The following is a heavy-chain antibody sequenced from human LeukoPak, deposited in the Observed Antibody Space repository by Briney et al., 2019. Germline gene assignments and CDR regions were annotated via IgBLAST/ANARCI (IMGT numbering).Heavy chain of an antibody. CDR1: GYTFTSYD. CDR2: MNPNSGNT. D-gene: IGHD3-22*01. Sequence: ASVKVSCKASGYTFTSYDINWVRQATGQGLEWMGWMNPNSGNTGYAQKFQGRVTITRNTSISKAYMELSSLRSEDTAVYYCAGSDSSGYCKHWGQGTLVTVSS. V-gene: IGHV1-8*03. J-gene: IGHJ1*01. CDR3: AGSDSSGYCKH.